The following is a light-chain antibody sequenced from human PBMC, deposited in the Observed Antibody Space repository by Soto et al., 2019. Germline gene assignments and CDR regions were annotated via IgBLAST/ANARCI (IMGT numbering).Light chain of an antibody. CDR2: DAS. V-gene: IGKV3-11*01. CDR1: QSVRSY. J-gene: IGKJ5*01. CDR3: QQYASAIT. Sequence: SMLTQSPSTLSLSPVERASLSCRASQSVRSYLAWYQQKPGQAPRLLIYDASNRAPGIPARFSGSGSGTDFTLTISSLEPDDFALYYCQQYASAITFGQGTRLEIK.